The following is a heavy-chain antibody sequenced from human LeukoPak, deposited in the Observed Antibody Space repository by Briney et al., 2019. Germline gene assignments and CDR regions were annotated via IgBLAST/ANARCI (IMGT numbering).Heavy chain of an antibody. CDR2: IKQDGSKK. CDR3: TRVGYIDEGIDY. J-gene: IGHJ4*02. V-gene: IGHV3-7*04. Sequence: GGSLRLSCVASGFPFSSYWMTWVGQAPGKGLEWVANIKQDGSKKSYVDSVKGRFTISRDNAKNSLYLQMNSLRVEDTAIYYCTRVGYIDEGIDYWGQGTLVTVSS. D-gene: IGHD5-24*01. CDR1: GFPFSSYW.